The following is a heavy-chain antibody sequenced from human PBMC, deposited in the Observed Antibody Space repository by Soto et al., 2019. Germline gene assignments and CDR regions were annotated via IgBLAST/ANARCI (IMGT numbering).Heavy chain of an antibody. CDR1: GFTFSSYS. J-gene: IGHJ4*02. V-gene: IGHV3-21*01. CDR2: ISSSSSYI. Sequence: GGSLRLSCAASGFTFSSYSMNWVRQAPGKGLEWVSSISSSSSYIYYADSVKGRFTISRDNAKNSLYLQMNSLRAEDTAVYYCAGSEGYGSGSFDYWGQGTLVTVSS. CDR3: AGSEGYGSGSFDY. D-gene: IGHD3-10*01.